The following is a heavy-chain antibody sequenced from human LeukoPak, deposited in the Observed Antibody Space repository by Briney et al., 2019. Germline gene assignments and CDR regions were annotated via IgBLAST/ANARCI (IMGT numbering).Heavy chain of an antibody. J-gene: IGHJ4*02. V-gene: IGHV3-7*01. CDR3: ANVGLYCSGTNCYEWDFEY. D-gene: IGHD2-15*01. CDR1: GFTFSTYW. CDR2: IKKDGSEK. Sequence: PGGSLRLSCAASGFTFSTYWMSWVRQAPGKGVEWVANIKKDGSEKYYVDSVKGRFTISRDNAKKSLYLQMNSLRSEDTAVYYCANVGLYCSGTNCYEWDFEYWGQGTLVTVSS.